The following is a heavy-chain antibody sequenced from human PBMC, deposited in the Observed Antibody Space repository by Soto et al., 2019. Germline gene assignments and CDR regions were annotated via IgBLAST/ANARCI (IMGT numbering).Heavy chain of an antibody. Sequence: GGSLRLSCAASGFTFSSYSMNWVRQAPGKGLEWVSSISSSSSYIYYADSVKGRFTISRDNAKNSLYLQMNSLRAEDTAVYYCARDYITMVRGEEAAGMDVWGQGTTVTVSS. V-gene: IGHV3-21*01. CDR2: ISSSSSYI. J-gene: IGHJ6*02. CDR1: GFTFSSYS. CDR3: ARDYITMVRGEEAAGMDV. D-gene: IGHD3-10*01.